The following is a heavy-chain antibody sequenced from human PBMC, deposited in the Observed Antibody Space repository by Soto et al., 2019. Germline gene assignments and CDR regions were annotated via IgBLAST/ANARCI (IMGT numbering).Heavy chain of an antibody. V-gene: IGHV4-30-4*01. Sequence: SETLSLTCTVSGGSISSGDYYWSWIRQPPGKGLEWIGYIYYSGSTYYNPSLKSRVTISVDTSKNQFSLKLSSVTAADTAVYYCARDTYYYDSSGYKIGSAFDIWGQGTMVTV. J-gene: IGHJ3*02. CDR2: IYYSGST. CDR1: GGSISSGDYY. D-gene: IGHD3-22*01. CDR3: ARDTYYYDSSGYKIGSAFDI.